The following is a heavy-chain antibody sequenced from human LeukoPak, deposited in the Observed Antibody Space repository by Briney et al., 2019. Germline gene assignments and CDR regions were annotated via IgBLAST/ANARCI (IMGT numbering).Heavy chain of an antibody. V-gene: IGHV4-34*01. Sequence: SETLSLTCAVYGGSFSGYYWSWIRQPPGKGLEWIGEINHSGSANYNPSLKSRVTISVDTSKNQFSLKLSFVTAADTAVYYCARRGKQGIGSGWYNSPHYYYYYYMDVWGKGTMVTVSS. J-gene: IGHJ6*03. D-gene: IGHD6-19*01. CDR3: ARRGKQGIGSGWYNSPHYYYYYYMDV. CDR2: INHSGSA. CDR1: GGSFSGYY.